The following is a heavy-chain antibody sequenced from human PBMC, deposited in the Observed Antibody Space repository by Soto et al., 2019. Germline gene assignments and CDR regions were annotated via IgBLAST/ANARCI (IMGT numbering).Heavy chain of an antibody. CDR1: GFSLSTSGVG. CDR3: ARHYCSSTSCLFDY. D-gene: IGHD2-2*01. CDR2: IYWDDDK. V-gene: IGHV2-5*02. J-gene: IGHJ4*02. Sequence: QITLKESGPTLVKPTQTLTLTCTFSGFSLSTSGVGVGWIRQPPGKALEWLALIYWDDDKRYSPSLKSRLTIPKDPSKNQVVLTMTNMDPVDTATYYCARHYCSSTSCLFDYWGQGTLVTVSS.